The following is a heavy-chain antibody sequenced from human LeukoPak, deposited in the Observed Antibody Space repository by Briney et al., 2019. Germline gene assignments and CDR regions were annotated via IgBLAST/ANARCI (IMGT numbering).Heavy chain of an antibody. Sequence: GGSLRLSCAASGFTFSSYSMNWVRQAPGKGLEWVSYISSSSSTIYYADSVKGRFTISRDNAKNSLYLQMNSLRAEDTAVYYCARDAWVSSSWPVYYYGMDVWGQGTTVTVSS. CDR2: ISSSSSTI. V-gene: IGHV3-48*04. CDR1: GFTFSSYS. D-gene: IGHD6-6*01. J-gene: IGHJ6*02. CDR3: ARDAWVSSSWPVYYYGMDV.